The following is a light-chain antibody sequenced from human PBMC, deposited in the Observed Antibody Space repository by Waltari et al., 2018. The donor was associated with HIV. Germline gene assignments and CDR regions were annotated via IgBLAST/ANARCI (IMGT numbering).Light chain of an antibody. V-gene: IGLV1-47*01. CDR1: TANIGANF. Sequence: QSVLTQPPSASGTPGQKVTISCSGGTANIGANFVFWFQQFPGTAPQLLIYRDNLRHSGVPARFSGSKSGTAASLTISGLRSDDEAHYFCAVLDDTLGGGVFGGGTKLTVL. J-gene: IGLJ2*01. CDR2: RDN. CDR3: AVLDDTLGGGV.